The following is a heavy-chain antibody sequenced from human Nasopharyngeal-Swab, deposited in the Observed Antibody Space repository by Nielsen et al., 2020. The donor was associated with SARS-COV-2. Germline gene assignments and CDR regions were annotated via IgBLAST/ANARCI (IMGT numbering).Heavy chain of an antibody. CDR2: IYYSGST. V-gene: IGHV4-59*13. CDR3: ARVGEDSSSWKTGWFDP. Sequence: SETLSLTCTVSGGSISSYYWSWIRQPPGKGLEWIGYIYYSGSTNYNPSLKSRVTISVDTSKNQFSLKLSSVTAADTAVYYCARVGEDSSSWKTGWFDPWGQGTLVTVSS. D-gene: IGHD6-13*01. CDR1: GGSISSYY. J-gene: IGHJ5*02.